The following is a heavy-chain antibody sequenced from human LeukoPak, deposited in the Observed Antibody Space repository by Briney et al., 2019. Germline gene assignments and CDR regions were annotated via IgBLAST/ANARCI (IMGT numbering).Heavy chain of an antibody. J-gene: IGHJ3*02. CDR3: ARGSTTAKRLDALDI. Sequence: GGSLRLSCAASGFTFTNYNMNWVRQAPGSGLEWVSSISTTSYYIYYADSVRGRFTISRDNAKNSLYLQMNSLRAEDTAVYYCARGSTTAKRLDALDIWGQGTMVTVSS. V-gene: IGHV3-21*01. D-gene: IGHD4-17*01. CDR1: GFTFTNYN. CDR2: ISTTSYYI.